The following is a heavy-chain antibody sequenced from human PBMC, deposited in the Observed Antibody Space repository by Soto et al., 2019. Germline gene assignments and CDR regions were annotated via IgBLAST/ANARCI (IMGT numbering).Heavy chain of an antibody. D-gene: IGHD3-22*01. CDR2: IIPIFGTA. V-gene: IGHV1-69*01. J-gene: IGHJ3*02. CDR1: GGTFSSYA. CDR3: ARGWDRYDSSGYDAFDI. Sequence: QVQLVQSGAEVQKPGSSVKVSCKASGGTFSSYAISWVRQAPGQGLEWMGGIIPIFGTANYAQKFQGRVTITADESTSTAYMELSSLRSEDTAVYYCARGWDRYDSSGYDAFDIWGQGTMVTVSS.